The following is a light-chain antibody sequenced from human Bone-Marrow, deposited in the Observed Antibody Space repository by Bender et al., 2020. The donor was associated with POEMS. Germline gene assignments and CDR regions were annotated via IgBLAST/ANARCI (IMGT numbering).Light chain of an antibody. J-gene: IGLJ1*01. CDR1: NDHSAYA. V-gene: IGLV4-69*02. CDR3: QTWGIGTV. Sequence: QLVLTQSPSASASLGASVKLTCTLTNDHSAYAIAWHQQQPDKGPRYLMKVNNDGSHIKGDGIPDRFSGSSSGAERYLTISSLQSEDEADYYCQTWGIGTVFGTGTRVTVL. CDR2: VNNDGSH.